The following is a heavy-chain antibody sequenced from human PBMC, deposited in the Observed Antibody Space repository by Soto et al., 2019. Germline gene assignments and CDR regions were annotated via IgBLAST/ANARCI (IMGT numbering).Heavy chain of an antibody. D-gene: IGHD3-3*01. Sequence: GESLKISCKGSGYSFTIYWISWVRQMPWKGLEWMGRIDPSDSYTNYSPSFQGHVTISADKSISTAYLQWSSLKASDTAMYYCARHTIFGVVIPRVRFDPWGQGTLVTVSS. V-gene: IGHV5-10-1*01. CDR3: ARHTIFGVVIPRVRFDP. J-gene: IGHJ5*02. CDR2: IDPSDSYT. CDR1: GYSFTIYW.